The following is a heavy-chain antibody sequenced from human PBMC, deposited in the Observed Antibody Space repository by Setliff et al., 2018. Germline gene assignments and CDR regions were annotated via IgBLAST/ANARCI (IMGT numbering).Heavy chain of an antibody. D-gene: IGHD3-22*01. J-gene: IGHJ4*02. CDR2: IYHSGQT. CDR1: GYSMSSGYY. Sequence: SETLSLTCAVSGYSMSSGYYWGWFRQPPGKGLEWIGSIYHSGQTFYNPSLKSRATLSVDTSKNQFSLRLTSLTAADTAVYYCAREQGRSYYDSSGFDSWGQGTLVTVSS. CDR3: AREQGRSYYDSSGFDS. V-gene: IGHV4-38-2*02.